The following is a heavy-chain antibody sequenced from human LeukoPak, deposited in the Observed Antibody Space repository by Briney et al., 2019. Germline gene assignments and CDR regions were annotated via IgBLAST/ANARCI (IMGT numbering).Heavy chain of an antibody. CDR2: ISSSSSYI. D-gene: IGHD1-26*01. CDR1: GFTFSSDS. J-gene: IGHJ6*02. Sequence: GGSLRLSCAASGFTFSSDSMNWVRQAPGKRLEWVSSISSSSSYIYYADSVKGRFTISRDNAKNSLYLQMNSLRAEDTAVYYCAKVKGSGGSHYDYYYGMDVWGQGTTVTVSS. CDR3: AKVKGSGGSHYDYYYGMDV. V-gene: IGHV3-21*04.